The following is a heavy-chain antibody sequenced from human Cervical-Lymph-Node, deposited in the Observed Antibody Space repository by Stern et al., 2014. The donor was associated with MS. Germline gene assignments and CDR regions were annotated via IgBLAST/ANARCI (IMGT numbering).Heavy chain of an antibody. CDR3: ARDQHPYSGSCVGY. D-gene: IGHD1-26*01. CDR2: ISYDGSNK. J-gene: IGHJ4*02. CDR1: GFTFSSYA. V-gene: IGHV3-30*04. Sequence: VQLVESGGGVVQPGRSLRLSCAASGFTFSSYAMHWVRQAPGKGLEWVAVISYDGSNKYYADSVKGRFTISRDNSKNTLYLQMNSLRAEDTAVYYCARDQHPYSGSCVGYWGQGTLVTVSS.